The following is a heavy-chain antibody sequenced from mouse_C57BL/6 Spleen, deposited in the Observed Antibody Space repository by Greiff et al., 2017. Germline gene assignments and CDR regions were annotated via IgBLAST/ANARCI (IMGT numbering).Heavy chain of an antibody. Sequence: EVHLVESGGGLVKPGGSLKLSCAASGFTFSDYGMHWVRQAPEKGLEWVAYISSGSSTIYYADTVKGRFTISRDNAKNTLFLQMTSLRSEDTAMYYCARGGSGYAMDCWGQGASVTVST. D-gene: IGHD3-2*02. CDR1: GFTFSDYG. CDR3: ARGGSGYAMDC. J-gene: IGHJ4*01. CDR2: ISSGSSTI. V-gene: IGHV5-17*01.